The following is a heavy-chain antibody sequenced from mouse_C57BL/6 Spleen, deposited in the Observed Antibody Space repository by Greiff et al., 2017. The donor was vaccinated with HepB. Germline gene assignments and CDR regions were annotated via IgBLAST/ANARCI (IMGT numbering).Heavy chain of an antibody. CDR1: GFTFSDYG. Sequence: DVMLVESGGGLVKPGGSLKLSCAASGFTFSDYGMHWVPQAPEKGLEWVAYISSGSSTIYYADTVKGRFTISRDNAKNTLFLQMTSLRSEDTAMYYCARHDYLYAMDYWGQGTSVTVSS. CDR3: ARHDYLYAMDY. V-gene: IGHV5-17*01. D-gene: IGHD2-4*01. J-gene: IGHJ4*01. CDR2: ISSGSSTI.